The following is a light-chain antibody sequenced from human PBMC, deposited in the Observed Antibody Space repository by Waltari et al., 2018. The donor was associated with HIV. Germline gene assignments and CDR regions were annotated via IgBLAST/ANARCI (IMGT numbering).Light chain of an antibody. Sequence: DIQLIQSPSSLSASVGESITITCQASQDIDNYLNWYRQKPGKAPQLLIYDASHLETGVPSRFTGRGYGTHFTFTISSLQPEDFAIYFCQQHDGLPPTFGGGTRV. CDR1: QDIDNY. CDR2: DAS. V-gene: IGKV1-33*01. J-gene: IGKJ4*01. CDR3: QQHDGLPPT.